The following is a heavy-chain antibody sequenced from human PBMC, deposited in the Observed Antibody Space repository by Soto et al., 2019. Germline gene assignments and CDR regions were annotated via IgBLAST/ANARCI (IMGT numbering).Heavy chain of an antibody. D-gene: IGHD2-2*01. J-gene: IGHJ3*02. CDR1: GGSISSGGYY. CDR2: IYYSGST. Sequence: QVQLQESGPGLVKPSQTLSLTCTVSGGSISSGGYYWSWIRQHPGKGLEWIGYIYYSGSTYYNPSLHSRVTISLDTSTNQSSRKLSSVTAADTAVYYCARDPSRLDSTNSPIWGQGTRATVSS. CDR3: ARDPSRLDSTNSPI. V-gene: IGHV4-31*03.